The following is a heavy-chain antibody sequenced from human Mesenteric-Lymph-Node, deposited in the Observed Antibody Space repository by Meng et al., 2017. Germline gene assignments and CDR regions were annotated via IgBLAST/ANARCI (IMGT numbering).Heavy chain of an antibody. CDR2: IYHSGST. Sequence: QWQQHQWGAGPLKPSGTLSLTCAVSGGSMSSTNWWSWVRQPPGKGLEWIGEIYHSGSTNYNPSLKSRVSISVDKSKNQFSLKLSSVTAADTAVYYCARADKVRFDYWGQGTLVTVSS. CDR3: ARADKVRFDY. V-gene: IGHV4-4*02. CDR1: GGSMSSTNW. J-gene: IGHJ4*02.